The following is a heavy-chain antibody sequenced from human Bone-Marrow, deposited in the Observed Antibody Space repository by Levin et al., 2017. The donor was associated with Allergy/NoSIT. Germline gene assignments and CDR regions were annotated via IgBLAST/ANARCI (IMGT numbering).Heavy chain of an antibody. V-gene: IGHV3-23*01. Sequence: PPGGSLRLSCAASGFIFNNYVMSWVRQAPGKGLEWVSSITSDGGGRHYVDSVEGRFAISRDNSKNTLYLQMNSLRAEDTAVFYCATDRGDDDSCYYHLGQGTLVTVSS. J-gene: IGHJ4*02. D-gene: IGHD3-3*01. CDR1: GFIFNNYV. CDR3: ATDRGDDDSCYYH. CDR2: ITSDGGGR.